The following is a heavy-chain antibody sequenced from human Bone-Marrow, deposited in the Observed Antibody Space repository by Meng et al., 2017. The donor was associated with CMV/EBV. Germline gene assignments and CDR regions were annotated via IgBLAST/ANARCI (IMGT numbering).Heavy chain of an antibody. CDR3: ARQFPFCSGGTCLSNWFDP. CDR2: IYPGDSDT. D-gene: IGHD2-15*01. Sequence: FADYWIGWVRQMPVKGLEWMGIIYPGDSDTRYNPSFQGQVTVSADNSISTTYLQWSSLRASDTAMYFCARQFPFCSGGTCLSNWFDPWGQGTLVTVSS. V-gene: IGHV5-51*01. J-gene: IGHJ5*02. CDR1: FADYW.